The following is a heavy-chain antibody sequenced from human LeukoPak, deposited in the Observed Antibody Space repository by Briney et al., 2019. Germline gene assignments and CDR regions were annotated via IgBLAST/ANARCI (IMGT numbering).Heavy chain of an antibody. CDR3: ARALCGGDCYDFDY. CDR2: ISWDGGSI. Sequence: GGSLRLSCAASGFIFDDYTMHWVRQAPGKGLEWVSLISWDGGSIYYADSVKGRFTISRDNAKNSLYLQMNSLRAEDTALHYCARALCGGDCYDFDYWGRGTLVTVSS. D-gene: IGHD2-21*02. J-gene: IGHJ4*02. V-gene: IGHV3-43*01. CDR1: GFIFDDYT.